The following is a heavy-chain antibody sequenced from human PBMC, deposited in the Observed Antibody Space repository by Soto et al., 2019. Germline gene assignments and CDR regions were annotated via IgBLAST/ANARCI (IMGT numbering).Heavy chain of an antibody. V-gene: IGHV3-21*01. D-gene: IGHD3-22*01. CDR2: ISSSSSYI. Sequence: GGALKLSCAASGLPFSSYAMSLVRPAPGKGLEWVSSISSSSSYIYYADSVKGRFTISRDNAKNSLYLQMNSLRAEDTAVYYCARDPRPLSGYYYPDYWGQGTLVTVSS. J-gene: IGHJ4*02. CDR3: ARDPRPLSGYYYPDY. CDR1: GLPFSSYA.